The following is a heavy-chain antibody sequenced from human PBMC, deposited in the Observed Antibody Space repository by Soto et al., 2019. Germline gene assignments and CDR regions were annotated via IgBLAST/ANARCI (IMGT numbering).Heavy chain of an antibody. CDR2: IKNKNDGGTT. CDR1: GFSFKNAW. CDR3: TGLWFGEIYNY. Sequence: EVELVESGGGLVKPGGSLTLSCAASGFSFKNAWMNWVRQAPGKGLEWVGRIKNKNDGGTTDYAAFVKGRFTISRDASENTLYLHMNGLKTEDTDVYFCTGLWFGEIYNYWGQGSLVTVSS. J-gene: IGHJ4*01. V-gene: IGHV3-15*07. D-gene: IGHD3-10*01.